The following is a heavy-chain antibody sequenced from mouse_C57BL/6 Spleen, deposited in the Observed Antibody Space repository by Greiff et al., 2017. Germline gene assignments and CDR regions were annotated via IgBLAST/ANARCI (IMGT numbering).Heavy chain of an antibody. V-gene: IGHV2-2*01. Sequence: VQLQQSGPGLVQPSQRLSITCTVSGFSLTSYGVHWVRQSPGKGLEWLGVIGSGGSTDYNAAFISRLSSSKDNSKSQVFFQMNSLQADDTAIYYCARGTGYDAMDDGGQGTSVTVSS. D-gene: IGHD4-1*01. J-gene: IGHJ4*01. CDR3: ARGTGYDAMDD. CDR1: GFSLTSYG. CDR2: IGSGGST.